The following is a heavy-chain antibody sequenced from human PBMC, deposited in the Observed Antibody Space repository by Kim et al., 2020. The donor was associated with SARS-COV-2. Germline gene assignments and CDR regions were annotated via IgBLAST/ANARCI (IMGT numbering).Heavy chain of an antibody. D-gene: IGHD3-10*01. J-gene: IGHJ6*03. CDR2: ISSSGSTI. Sequence: GGSLRLSCAASGFTFSDYYMSWIRQAPGKGLEWVSYISSSGSTIYYADSVKGRFTISRDNAKNSLYLQMNSLRAEDTAVYYCARDSVMVQGIALGYYYYYMDVWGKGTTVTVSS. CDR1: GFTFSDYY. CDR3: ARDSVMVQGIALGYYYYYMDV. V-gene: IGHV3-11*01.